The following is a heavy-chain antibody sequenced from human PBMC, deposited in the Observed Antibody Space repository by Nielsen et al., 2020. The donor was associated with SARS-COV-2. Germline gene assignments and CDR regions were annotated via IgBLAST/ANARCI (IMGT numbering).Heavy chain of an antibody. CDR1: GYTFTSHY. D-gene: IGHD2-15*01. CDR2: INSSGDRT. CDR3: ARGGLVVVDSFDY. V-gene: IGHV1-46*01. Sequence: ASVKVSCKTSGYTFTSHYVHWVRRAPGQGLEWMGLINSSGDRTIYAQMFQGRVTVTRDTSTSTVYMELSSLRSEDTAVYYCARGGLVVVDSFDYWGQGTLVTVSS. J-gene: IGHJ4*02.